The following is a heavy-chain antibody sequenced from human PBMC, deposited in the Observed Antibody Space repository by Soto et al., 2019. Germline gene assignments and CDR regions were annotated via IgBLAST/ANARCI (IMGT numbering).Heavy chain of an antibody. V-gene: IGHV3-23*01. CDR1: GFTLSSYA. CDR2: ISGSGGST. Sequence: VGSLKLSCAASGFTLSSYAVSWVRQASGKGLEWVSAISGSGGSTYYADSVQGRFTISRDNSNNTLYLQMNSLRGGGTAVYYCATDIIVRGSHLYIWRPLAFDYWGQGTVVTVSS. D-gene: IGHD3-16*02. J-gene: IGHJ4*02. CDR3: ATDIIVRGSHLYIWRPLAFDY.